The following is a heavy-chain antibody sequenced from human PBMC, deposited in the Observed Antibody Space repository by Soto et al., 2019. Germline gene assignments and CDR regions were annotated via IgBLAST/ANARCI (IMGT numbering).Heavy chain of an antibody. CDR2: IYYSGNT. J-gene: IGHJ5*02. CDR1: GGSISSGGYY. Sequence: SETLSLTCTVSGGSISSGGYYWSWIRQHPGKGLEWIGYIYYSGNTYYNPSLKSRVTISVDTSKNQFSLKLSSVTPADTAVYYCAREGAGYRSTSAFDPWGRGTLVTVSS. D-gene: IGHD6-13*01. CDR3: AREGAGYRSTSAFDP. V-gene: IGHV4-31*03.